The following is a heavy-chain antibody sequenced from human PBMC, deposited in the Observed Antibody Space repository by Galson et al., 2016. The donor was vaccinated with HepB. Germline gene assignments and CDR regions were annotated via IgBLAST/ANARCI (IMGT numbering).Heavy chain of an antibody. Sequence: SETLSLTCTVPGGPITSNHHYWGWVRQPPGKGLEWIGSAFHNGIIYYNPSLRSRVTVSVDASRNQFSLKVTSVTAADTAIYYCARADLVVVPTSTAWFDPWGQGTLVIVSS. V-gene: IGHV4-39*02. CDR3: ARADLVVVPTSTAWFDP. J-gene: IGHJ5*02. D-gene: IGHD2-2*01. CDR1: GGPITSNHHY. CDR2: AFHNGII.